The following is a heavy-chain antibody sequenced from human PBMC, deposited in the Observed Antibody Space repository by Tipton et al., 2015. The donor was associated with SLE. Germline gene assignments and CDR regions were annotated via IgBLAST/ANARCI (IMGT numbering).Heavy chain of an antibody. Sequence: SLRLSCAVSGFTFSDYDMHWVRQVTGEGLEWVSVINTAGDTYYPVSVKGRFTISRDNAKNSLYLQMNSLSGGDTAVYYCARDRGIEYSYGPGYYYAMDVWGQGTTVTVSS. J-gene: IGHJ6*02. V-gene: IGHV3-13*01. CDR2: INTAGDT. D-gene: IGHD5-18*01. CDR3: ARDRGIEYSYGPGYYYAMDV. CDR1: GFTFSDYD.